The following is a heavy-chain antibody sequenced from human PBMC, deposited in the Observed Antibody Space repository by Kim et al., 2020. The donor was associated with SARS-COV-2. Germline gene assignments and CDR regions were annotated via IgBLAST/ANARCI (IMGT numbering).Heavy chain of an antibody. V-gene: IGHV4-39*01. Sequence: SETLSLTCTVSGGSISSSSYYWGWIRQPPWKGLEWIGSIYYSGSTYYNPSLKSRVNISVDTSKNQFSLKLSSVTAADTAVYYCARNYDILTGLNWFDPWGQGTLVTVSS. CDR1: GGSISSSSYY. CDR2: IYYSGST. J-gene: IGHJ5*02. CDR3: ARNYDILTGLNWFDP. D-gene: IGHD3-9*01.